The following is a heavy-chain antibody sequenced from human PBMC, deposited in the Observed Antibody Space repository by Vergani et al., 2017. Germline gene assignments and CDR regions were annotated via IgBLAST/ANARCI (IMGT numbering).Heavy chain of an antibody. CDR3: ARDXTGCGCPDNYGMDV. Sequence: VQLVESGGGLVKPGGSLRLSCAASGFTFSDFSMSWVRQAPGKGLGWVAFIGSSGPYINYADSVKGRFIISRDNTNNSLFLQLRSLRAEDAAVYYCARDXTGCGCPDNYGMDVWGQGATVTVSS. CDR2: IGSSGPYI. CDR1: GFTFSDFS. D-gene: IGHD3/OR15-3a*01. V-gene: IGHV3-21*06. J-gene: IGHJ6*02.